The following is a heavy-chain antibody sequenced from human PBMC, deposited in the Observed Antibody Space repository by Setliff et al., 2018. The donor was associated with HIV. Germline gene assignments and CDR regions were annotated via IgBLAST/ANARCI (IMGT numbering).Heavy chain of an antibody. CDR1: GYSFTDYH. CDR2: FNPNSGVT. J-gene: IGHJ4*02. CDR3: AREPTGDFWSGYSSRGLDY. V-gene: IGHV1-2*06. Sequence: ASVKVSCKASGYSFTDYHIHWVRQAPGQGLEWMGRFNPNSGVTNSPQKFQGRVTMTRDTSINTAYMELSRLTSDDTAFYYCAREPTGDFWSGYSSRGLDYWGQGTLVTVSS. D-gene: IGHD3-3*01.